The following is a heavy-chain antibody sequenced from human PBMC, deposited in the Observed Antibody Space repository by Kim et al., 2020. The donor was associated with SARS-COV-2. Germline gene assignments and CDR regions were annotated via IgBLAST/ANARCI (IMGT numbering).Heavy chain of an antibody. CDR2: IWYDGSNK. J-gene: IGHJ5*02. CDR3: ARDLDSSSWYFAPQGWFDP. CDR1: GFTFSSYG. D-gene: IGHD6-13*01. Sequence: GGSLRLSCAASGFTFSSYGMHWVRQAPGKGLEWVAVIWYDGSNKYYADSVKGRFTISRDNSKNTLYLQMNSLRAEDTAVYYCARDLDSSSWYFAPQGWFDPWGQGTLVTVSS. V-gene: IGHV3-33*01.